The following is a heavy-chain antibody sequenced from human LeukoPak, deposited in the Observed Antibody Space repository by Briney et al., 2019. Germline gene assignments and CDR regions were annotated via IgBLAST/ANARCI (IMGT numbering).Heavy chain of an antibody. J-gene: IGHJ4*02. CDR2: TYYRSKWFN. V-gene: IGHV6-1*01. Sequence: SQTLSLTCAISGDSVSSNSVAWHWIRQSPSRGLEWLGRTYYRSKWFNDYVASVKSRIIINPDTSRNQFSLQLNSVTPEDTAVYYCARTKGLKDGIAATDYWGQGTLVTVSS. CDR1: GDSVSSNSVA. D-gene: IGHD6-13*01. CDR3: ARTKGLKDGIAATDY.